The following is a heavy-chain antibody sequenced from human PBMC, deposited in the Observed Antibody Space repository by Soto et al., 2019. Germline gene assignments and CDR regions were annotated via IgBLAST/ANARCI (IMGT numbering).Heavy chain of an antibody. Sequence: EVQLVESGEGLVQPGGSLRLSCAASGFTFSSYAMHWVCQAPGKGLEYVSAISSSGDRTYYADSVKGRFTISRDNSKNTLYLQMGSLRAEDMAVYYCARGGDVVVPAAIMYFDYWGQGTLVTVSS. CDR3: ARGGDVVVPAAIMYFDY. V-gene: IGHV3-64*02. J-gene: IGHJ4*02. D-gene: IGHD2-2*01. CDR1: GFTFSSYA. CDR2: ISSSGDRT.